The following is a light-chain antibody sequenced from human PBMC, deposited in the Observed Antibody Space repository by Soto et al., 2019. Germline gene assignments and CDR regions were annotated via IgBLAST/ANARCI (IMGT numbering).Light chain of an antibody. V-gene: IGLV2-8*01. J-gene: IGLJ2*01. CDR2: EVT. Sequence: QSVLTQPPSASGSPGQSVTISCTGTSSDVGSYNYVSWYQQHPGKAPKLMIYEVTKRPSGVPDRFSGSKSGNTASLTVSGLQAEDEADYYCSYAGSNNVVFGGGTKLTVL. CDR3: SYAGSNNVV. CDR1: SSDVGSYNY.